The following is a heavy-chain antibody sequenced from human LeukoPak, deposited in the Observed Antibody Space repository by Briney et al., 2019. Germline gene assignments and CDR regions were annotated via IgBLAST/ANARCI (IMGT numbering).Heavy chain of an antibody. V-gene: IGHV4-39*01. J-gene: IGHJ4*02. CDR3: ARLDIVGATIDY. CDR1: GFNVSSNY. D-gene: IGHD1-26*01. CDR2: IYYSGST. Sequence: GSLRLSCAASGFNVSSNYMSWVRQPPGKGLEWIGSIYYSGSTYYNPSLKSRVTISVDTSKNQFSLKLSSVTAADTAVYYCARLDIVGATIDYWGQGTLVTVSS.